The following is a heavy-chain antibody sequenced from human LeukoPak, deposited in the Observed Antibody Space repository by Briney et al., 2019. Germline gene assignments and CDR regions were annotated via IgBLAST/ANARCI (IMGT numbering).Heavy chain of an antibody. Sequence: GGSLRLSCAASGFTFSSYSMNWVRQAPGKGLEWVSSISSGSGNIYYAGSVKGRFTISRDNAKNSLYLQMNSLRDEDTAVYYCAGLLTPYCRSTTCYPGDYWGQGTLVTVSS. CDR3: AGLLTPYCRSTTCYPGDY. CDR2: ISSGSGNI. V-gene: IGHV3-21*01. CDR1: GFTFSSYS. J-gene: IGHJ4*02. D-gene: IGHD2-2*01.